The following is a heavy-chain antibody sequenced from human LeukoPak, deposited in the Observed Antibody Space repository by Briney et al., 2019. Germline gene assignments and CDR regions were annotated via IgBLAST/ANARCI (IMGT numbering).Heavy chain of an antibody. Sequence: PGGSLRLSCAASGFIVGSKYMSWVRQAPGKGLEWVSVIYSGGSTYYAASVEGRFTISRDNSKNTVYLQMNNLRVDDTAVYYCARAGPIDYWGQGILVTVSS. V-gene: IGHV3-53*01. J-gene: IGHJ4*02. CDR2: IYSGGST. CDR1: GFIVGSKY. CDR3: ARAGPIDY.